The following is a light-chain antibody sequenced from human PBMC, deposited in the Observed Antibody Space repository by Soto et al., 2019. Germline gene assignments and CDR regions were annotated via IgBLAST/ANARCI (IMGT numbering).Light chain of an antibody. CDR2: SRS. CDR1: TGAVTSGYD. CDR3: LLYYGDIWV. Sequence: QAVVTQEPSLTVSPGGTVTLTCASSTGAVTSGYDPNWFQQKPGQAPRALIYSRSNKHSWTPARFSGSLLGGKAALTLSGAQPEDEADYYCLLYYGDIWVFGGGTKLTVL. J-gene: IGLJ3*02. V-gene: IGLV7-43*01.